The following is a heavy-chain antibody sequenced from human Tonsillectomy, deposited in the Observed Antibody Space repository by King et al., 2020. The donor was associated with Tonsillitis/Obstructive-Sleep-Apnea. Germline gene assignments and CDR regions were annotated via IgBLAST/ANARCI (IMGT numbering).Heavy chain of an antibody. J-gene: IGHJ6*02. CDR2: INPNSGGT. Sequence: QLVQSGAEVKKPGASVKVSCKASGYIFTGYYMHWVRQAPGQGLEWMGWINPNSGGTNYAQKFQGRVTMTRDTSISTAYMELSRLRSDDTAVYYCASEIWSGYYAGSYYGMDVWGQGTTVTVSS. CDR3: ASEIWSGYYAGSYYGMDV. V-gene: IGHV1-2*02. CDR1: GYIFTGYY. D-gene: IGHD3-3*01.